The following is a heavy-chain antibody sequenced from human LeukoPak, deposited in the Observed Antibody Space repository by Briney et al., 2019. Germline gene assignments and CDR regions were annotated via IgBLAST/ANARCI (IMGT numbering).Heavy chain of an antibody. V-gene: IGHV3-48*01. CDR2: ISSSSSTI. D-gene: IGHD6-19*01. CDR3: ARDLPDLYSSGWTSFDY. J-gene: IGHJ4*02. Sequence: GGSLRLSCAASGFTFSSYSMNWGRQAPGKGLEWVSYISSSSSTIYYADSVKGRFTISRDNAKNSLYLQMNSLRAEDTAVYYCARDLPDLYSSGWTSFDYWGQGTLVTVSS. CDR1: GFTFSSYS.